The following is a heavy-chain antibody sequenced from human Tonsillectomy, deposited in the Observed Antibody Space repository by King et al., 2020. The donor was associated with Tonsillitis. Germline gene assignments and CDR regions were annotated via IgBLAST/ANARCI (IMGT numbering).Heavy chain of an antibody. J-gene: IGHJ3*02. CDR2: SNPNSGDT. V-gene: IGHV1-2*02. CDR1: RYPFTAYY. Sequence: VQLVESGAEVKKPGASVRVSCKSSRYPFTAYYIHWVRQAPGRGLEWMGWSNPNSGDTKSAQKFQGRVTMTTDTSINTAFMELSSLRSDDTALYFCARDVQLRRGLLTTSAQVACDIWGQGTMVTVSS. CDR3: ARDVQLRRGLLTTSAQVACDI. D-gene: IGHD4/OR15-4a*01.